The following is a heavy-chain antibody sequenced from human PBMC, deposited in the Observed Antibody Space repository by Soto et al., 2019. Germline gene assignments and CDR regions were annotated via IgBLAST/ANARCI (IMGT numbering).Heavy chain of an antibody. V-gene: IGHV3-23*03. CDR3: AWRSSGHFGY. CDR1: GFTFSDYT. CDR2: ILSDYNT. J-gene: IGHJ4*02. D-gene: IGHD6-19*01. Sequence: EVQLLESGGALVQPGGSLTLSCAASGFTFSDYTMSWVRQAPGKVLECISVILSDYNTYYAGSVRGRFTISRDNSKNTLYLEMNSLRVEDLAVYYCAWRSSGHFGYWGQGALGTVSS.